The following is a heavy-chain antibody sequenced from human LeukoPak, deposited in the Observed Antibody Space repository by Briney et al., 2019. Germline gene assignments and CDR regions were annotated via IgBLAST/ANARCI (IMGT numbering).Heavy chain of an antibody. CDR2: IDPSDSYT. D-gene: IGHD3-3*01. CDR1: GYSFTSYW. V-gene: IGHV5-10-1*01. Sequence: GESLRISCKGSGYSFTSYWISWVRQMPGKGLEWMGRIDPSDSYTNYSPSFQGHVTISADKSISTAYLQWSSLKASDTAMYYCARQGISNWLYPPRGFDYWGQGTLVTVSS. CDR3: ARQGISNWLYPPRGFDY. J-gene: IGHJ4*02.